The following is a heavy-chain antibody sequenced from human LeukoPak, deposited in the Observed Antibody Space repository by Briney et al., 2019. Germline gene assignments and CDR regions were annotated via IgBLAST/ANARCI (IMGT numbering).Heavy chain of an antibody. D-gene: IGHD1-26*01. CDR1: GFTFSSYG. V-gene: IGHV3-30*02. Sequence: GGSLRLSCAASGFTFSSYGMHWVRQAPGKGLEWVAFIRYDGSNKYYADSVKGRFTISRDNSKNTLYLQMNSLRAEDTAVYYCASSGNQVDYFDYWGQGTLVTVSS. CDR3: ASSGNQVDYFDY. CDR2: IRYDGSNK. J-gene: IGHJ4*02.